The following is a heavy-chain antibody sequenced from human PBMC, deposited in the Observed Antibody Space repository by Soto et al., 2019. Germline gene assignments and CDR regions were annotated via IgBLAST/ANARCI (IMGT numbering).Heavy chain of an antibody. CDR1: GYTFTSYG. Sequence: ASVKVSCKASGYTFTSYGISWVRQAPGQGLEWMGWISAYNGNTNYAQKLQGRVTMTTDTSTSTAYMELRSLRSDDTAVYYCARAQGLLWFGVETNYGMDVWGQGTTVTVSS. V-gene: IGHV1-18*01. D-gene: IGHD3-10*01. CDR2: ISAYNGNT. J-gene: IGHJ6*02. CDR3: ARAQGLLWFGVETNYGMDV.